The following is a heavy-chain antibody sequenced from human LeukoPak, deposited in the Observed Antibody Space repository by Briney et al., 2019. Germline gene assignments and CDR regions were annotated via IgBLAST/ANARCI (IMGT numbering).Heavy chain of an antibody. D-gene: IGHD3-10*01. CDR2: MNPNSGNT. CDR3: ARGYFMVRGDKRILDY. J-gene: IGHJ4*02. V-gene: IGHV1-8*01. Sequence: ASVKVSCKASGYTFTSYDINWVRQAPGQGLEWMGWMNPNSGNTGYAQKFQGRVTMTRNTSISTAYMELSSLRSEDTAVCYCARGYFMVRGDKRILDYWGQGTLVTVSS. CDR1: GYTFTSYD.